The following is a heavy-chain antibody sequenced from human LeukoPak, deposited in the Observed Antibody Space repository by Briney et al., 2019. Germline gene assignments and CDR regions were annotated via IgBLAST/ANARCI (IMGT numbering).Heavy chain of an antibody. CDR2: IKQDGSEK. D-gene: IGHD6-13*01. CDR3: ARDSSPPPSDY. V-gene: IGHV3-7*01. J-gene: IGHJ4*02. Sequence: GGSLRLSCAASGFTFTRYWMSWVRQAPGKGLEWVANIKQDGSEKYYVDSVKGRFTISRDNAKNSLYLQMNSLRAEDTAVHYCARDSSPPPSDYWGQGTLVTVSS. CDR1: GFTFTRYW.